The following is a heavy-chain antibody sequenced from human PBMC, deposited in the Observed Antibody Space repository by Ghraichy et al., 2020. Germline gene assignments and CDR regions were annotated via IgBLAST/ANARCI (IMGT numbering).Heavy chain of an antibody. D-gene: IGHD1-1*01. CDR2: INPNSGGT. CDR1: GYTFTGYY. CDR3: ARDLDWLEREGYYYGMDV. V-gene: IGHV1-2*02. J-gene: IGHJ6*02. Sequence: ASVKVSCKASGYTFTGYYMHWVRQAPGQGLEWMGWINPNSGGTNYAQKFQGRVTMTRDTSISTAYMELSRLRSDDTAVYYCARDLDWLEREGYYYGMDVWGQGTTVTVSS.